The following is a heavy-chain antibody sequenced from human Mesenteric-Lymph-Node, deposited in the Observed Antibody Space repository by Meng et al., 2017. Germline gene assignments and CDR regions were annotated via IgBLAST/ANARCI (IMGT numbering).Heavy chain of an antibody. CDR3: ARDNGARENRDGKSQNWYYYGLDV. CDR2: IYYSGST. V-gene: IGHV4-59*01. Sequence: GSLRLSCTVSGGSISGYYWSWSRQPPGKGLEWIGYIYYSGSTTDNPSLKSRVTISVDTSKNQLSLQLSSVTAADTAVYYCARDNGARENRDGKSQNWYYYGLDVWGLGTSVTVSS. D-gene: IGHD1-1*01. CDR1: GGSISGYY. J-gene: IGHJ6*02.